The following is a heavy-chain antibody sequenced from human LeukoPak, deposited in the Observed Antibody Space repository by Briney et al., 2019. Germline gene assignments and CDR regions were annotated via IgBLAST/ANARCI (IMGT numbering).Heavy chain of an antibody. CDR1: GGSFSGYY. CDR2: INHSGST. Sequence: SETLSLTCAVYGGSFSGYYWSWIRQPPGKGLEWIGEINHSGSTNYNPSLKSRVTISVDTSKNQFSLKLSSVTAADTAVYYCARARGYCTNGVCYTGAFGIWGQGTMVTVSS. V-gene: IGHV4-34*01. J-gene: IGHJ3*02. CDR3: ARARGYCTNGVCYTGAFGI. D-gene: IGHD2-8*01.